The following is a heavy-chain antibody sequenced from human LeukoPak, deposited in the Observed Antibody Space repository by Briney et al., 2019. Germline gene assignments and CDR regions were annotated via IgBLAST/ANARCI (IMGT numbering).Heavy chain of an antibody. D-gene: IGHD3-16*01. V-gene: IGHV3-21*06. CDR1: EFTFRSYA. Sequence: GGSLRLSCAASEFTFRSYAMNWVRQAPGKGLEWVSAISGSGGITYYADSVKGRFTISRDNAKNSLFLQMNSLRAEDTAVYYCARRVPSQVITDYFDYWGQGTLVTVSS. CDR3: ARRVPSQVITDYFDY. CDR2: ISGSGGIT. J-gene: IGHJ4*02.